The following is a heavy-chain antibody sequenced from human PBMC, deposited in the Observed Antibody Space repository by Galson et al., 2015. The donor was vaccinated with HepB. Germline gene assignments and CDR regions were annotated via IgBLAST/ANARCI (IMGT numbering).Heavy chain of an antibody. CDR1: GYTFTSYG. J-gene: IGHJ5*02. CDR2: ISAYNGNT. Sequence: SVKVSCKASGYTFTSYGISWVRQAPGQGLEWMGWISAYNGNTNYAQKLQGRVTMTTDTSTSTAYMELRSLRSDDTAVYYCARASRPRIAAAGKVYWFDPWGQGTLVTVSS. CDR3: ARASRPRIAAAGKVYWFDP. V-gene: IGHV1-18*01. D-gene: IGHD6-13*01.